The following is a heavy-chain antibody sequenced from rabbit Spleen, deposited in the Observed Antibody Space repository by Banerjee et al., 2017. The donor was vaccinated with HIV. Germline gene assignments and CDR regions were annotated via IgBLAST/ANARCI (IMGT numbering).Heavy chain of an antibody. J-gene: IGHJ6*01. Sequence: QSLEESGGDLVKPGASLTLTCTASGFSFSYSDYMCWVRQAPGKGLEWIACIDTGSSGFTYFASWAKGRFTISKTSSTTVTLQMTSLTAADTATYFCARDTSSSFSSYGMDLWGPGTLVTVS. CDR1: GFSFSYSDY. D-gene: IGHD1-1*01. CDR2: IDTGSSGFT. V-gene: IGHV1S40*01. CDR3: ARDTSSSFSSYGMDL.